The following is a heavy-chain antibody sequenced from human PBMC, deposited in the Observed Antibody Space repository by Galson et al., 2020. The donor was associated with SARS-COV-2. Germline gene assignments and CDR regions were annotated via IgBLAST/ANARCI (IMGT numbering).Heavy chain of an antibody. J-gene: IGHJ6*02. CDR3: ARDYIVVVPAASSGYYYGMDV. D-gene: IGHD2-2*01. CDR1: GFTFSDYY. Sequence: GSLRLSCAASGFTFSDYYMSWIRQAPGQGLEWVSYISSSGSILYYADSVKGRFTISRDNAKNSLYLQMNSLRAEDTAVYYCARDYIVVVPAASSGYYYGMDVWGQGTTVTVSS. V-gene: IGHV3-11*01. CDR2: ISSSGSIL.